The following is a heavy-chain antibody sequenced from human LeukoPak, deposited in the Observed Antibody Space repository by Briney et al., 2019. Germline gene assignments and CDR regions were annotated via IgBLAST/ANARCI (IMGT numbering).Heavy chain of an antibody. Sequence: ASVKVSCKASGYTFTNYGINWVRQAPGQGLEWMGWISAYNANTNYAQKFQGRVTMTTDISTRTAYIELRGLGSDDTAVFYCARSAPMAPFDYWDQGTLVTVSS. J-gene: IGHJ4*02. D-gene: IGHD3-10*01. CDR2: ISAYNANT. V-gene: IGHV1-18*01. CDR1: GYTFTNYG. CDR3: ARSAPMAPFDY.